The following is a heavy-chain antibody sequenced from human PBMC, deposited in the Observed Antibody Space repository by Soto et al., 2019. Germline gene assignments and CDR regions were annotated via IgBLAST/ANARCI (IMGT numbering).Heavy chain of an antibody. D-gene: IGHD6-19*01. CDR2: ISYDGSNK. Sequence: QVQLVESGGGVVQPGRSLRLSCAASGFTFSSYGMHWVRQAPGKGLEWVAVISYDGSNKYYADSVKGRFTISRDNSKNTLYLQMNSLRADDTAVYYCAKASYSSGWYGDYWGQGTLVTVSS. CDR1: GFTFSSYG. V-gene: IGHV3-30*18. CDR3: AKASYSSGWYGDY. J-gene: IGHJ4*02.